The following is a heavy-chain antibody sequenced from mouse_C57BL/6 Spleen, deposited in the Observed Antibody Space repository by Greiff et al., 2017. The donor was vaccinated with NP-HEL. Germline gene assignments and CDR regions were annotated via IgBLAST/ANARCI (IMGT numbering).Heavy chain of an antibody. V-gene: IGHV1-62-2*01. D-gene: IGHD1-1*01. J-gene: IGHJ4*01. Sequence: QVQLQQSGAELVKPGASVKLSCKASGYTFTEYTIHWVKQRSGQGLEWIGWFYPGSGSIKYNEKFKDKATLTADKSSSTVYMQLSRLTSDASAVYVCARHPDYYGSRNYGMDYWGQGTSVTVSS. CDR2: FYPGSGSI. CDR3: ARHPDYYGSRNYGMDY. CDR1: GYTFTEYT.